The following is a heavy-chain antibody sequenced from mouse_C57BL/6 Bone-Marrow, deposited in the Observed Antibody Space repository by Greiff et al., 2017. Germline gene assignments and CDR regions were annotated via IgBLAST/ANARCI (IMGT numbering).Heavy chain of an antibody. Sequence: QVQLQQPGAELVRPGSSVKLSCKASGYTFTSYWMHWVKQRPIQGLEWIGNIDPSDSETHYNQKFKDKATLTVDKSSSPAYMQRTSLTSEDSAVYYCASAFLYYGSSYWYFDVWGTATTVTVSS. CDR3: ASAFLYYGSSYWYFDV. V-gene: IGHV1-52*01. CDR2: IDPSDSET. J-gene: IGHJ1*03. CDR1: GYTFTSYW. D-gene: IGHD1-1*01.